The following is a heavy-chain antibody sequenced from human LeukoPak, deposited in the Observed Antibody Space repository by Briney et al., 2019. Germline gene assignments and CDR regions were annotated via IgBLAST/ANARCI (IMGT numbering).Heavy chain of an antibody. CDR3: ASQMGMVVTYRYYYYMDV. J-gene: IGHJ6*03. CDR2: IKQDGSEK. V-gene: IGHV3-7*01. CDR1: GFTFSSYW. D-gene: IGHD4-23*01. Sequence: GGSLRLSCAASGFTFSSYWMSWVRQAPGKGLEWVANIKQDGSEKYYVDSVKGRFTISRDNAKNSLYLQMNSLRAEDTAVYYCASQMGMVVTYRYYYYMDVWGKGTTVTVSS.